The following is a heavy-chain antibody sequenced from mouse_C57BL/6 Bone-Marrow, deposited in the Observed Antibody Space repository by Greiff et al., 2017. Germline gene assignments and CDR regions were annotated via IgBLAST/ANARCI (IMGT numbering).Heavy chain of an antibody. D-gene: IGHD1-1*01. CDR1: GYTFTGYG. Sequence: VQLQQSGAELARSGASVKLSCKASGYTFTGYGISWVKQRTGQGLEWIGEIYPRSGNTYYNEKFKGKATLTAAKSSSTAYMELRSLTSEDSAVYFCARYITTVVANFDYWGQGTTLTVSS. V-gene: IGHV1-81*01. CDR3: ARYITTVVANFDY. CDR2: IYPRSGNT. J-gene: IGHJ2*01.